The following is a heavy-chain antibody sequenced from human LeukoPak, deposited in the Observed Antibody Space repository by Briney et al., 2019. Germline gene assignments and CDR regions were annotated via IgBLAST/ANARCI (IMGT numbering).Heavy chain of an antibody. V-gene: IGHV3-23*01. D-gene: IGHD3-9*01. Sequence: VETVTLSCAVSGFILNKYGMTWVRQAPGKGLQWVAGVTGTGHKKFYADPPNGRFTISRDATNNTMSLTIYGLRVADSAIYYCTKDARYCDSFPSHLDYFQYGGQGSLVTVS. CDR3: TKDARYCDSFPSHLDYFQY. CDR2: VTGTGHKK. CDR1: GFILNKYG. J-gene: IGHJ4*02.